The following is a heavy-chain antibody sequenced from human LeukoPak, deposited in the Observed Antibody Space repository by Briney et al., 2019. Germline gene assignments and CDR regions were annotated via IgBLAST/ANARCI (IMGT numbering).Heavy chain of an antibody. CDR1: GFTFSSYG. CDR3: AKVGAGGTYYYDSSGYYFDY. Sequence: GGSLRLSCAASGFTFSSYGMHWVRQAPGKGLEWVAVISYDGSNKYYADSVKGRFTISRDNSKNTLYLQMNSLRAEDTAVYYCAKVGAGGTYYYDSSGYYFDYWGQGTLVTVSS. V-gene: IGHV3-30*18. D-gene: IGHD3-22*01. J-gene: IGHJ4*02. CDR2: ISYDGSNK.